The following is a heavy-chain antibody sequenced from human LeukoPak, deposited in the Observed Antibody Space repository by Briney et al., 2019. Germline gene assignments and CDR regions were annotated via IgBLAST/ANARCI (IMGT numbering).Heavy chain of an antibody. CDR2: IYYSGST. D-gene: IGHD2-15*01. Sequence: SGTLSLTCTVSGGSISSYYWSWIRQPPGKGLEWIGYIYYSGSTNYNPSLKSRVTISVDTSKNQFSLKLSSVTAADTAVYYCARESYCSGGSCYEEGAFDIWGQGTMVTVSS. V-gene: IGHV4-59*01. CDR3: ARESYCSGGSCYEEGAFDI. CDR1: GGSISSYY. J-gene: IGHJ3*02.